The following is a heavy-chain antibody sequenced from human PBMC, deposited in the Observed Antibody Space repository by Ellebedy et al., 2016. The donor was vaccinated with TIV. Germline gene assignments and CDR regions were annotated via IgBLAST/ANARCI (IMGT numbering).Heavy chain of an antibody. CDR3: ARDYYGSEN. J-gene: IGHJ4*02. CDR2: ISSDGSSK. CDR1: GFTFSTYA. Sequence: PGGSLRLSCAASGFTFSTYAVHWVRQAPDKGLEWVAVISSDGSSKYYADSVKGRFTMSRDNSKNTLYLQMNSLRAEDTAVYYCARDYYGSENWGQGTLVTVSS. V-gene: IGHV3-30-3*01. D-gene: IGHD3-10*01.